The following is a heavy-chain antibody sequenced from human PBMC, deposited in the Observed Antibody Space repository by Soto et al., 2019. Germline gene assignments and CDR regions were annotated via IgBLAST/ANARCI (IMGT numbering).Heavy chain of an antibody. Sequence: SETLSLTCTVSGGSISSYYWSWIRQPPGKGLEWIGYIYYSGSTNYNPSLESRVTISVDTSETQFSLKLSSVTAADTAVYYCARGTYQQLFSNHYYYMDVWGKGTTVTV. J-gene: IGHJ6*03. CDR2: IYYSGST. CDR3: ARGTYQQLFSNHYYYMDV. V-gene: IGHV4-59*08. CDR1: GGSISSYY. D-gene: IGHD2-2*01.